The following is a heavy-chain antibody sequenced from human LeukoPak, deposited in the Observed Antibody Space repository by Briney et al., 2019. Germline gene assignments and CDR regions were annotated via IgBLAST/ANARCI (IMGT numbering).Heavy chain of an antibody. CDR1: GFTFTSIA. Sequence: GGSLRLSCAASGFTFTSIAMSWVRQAPGKGLEWVSAISGSGGSTYYADSVKGRFTISRDNSKNTLYLQMNSLRAEDTAVYYCAKDDSSGYYFDYWGQGTLVTVSS. CDR2: ISGSGGST. V-gene: IGHV3-23*01. CDR3: AKDDSSGYYFDY. D-gene: IGHD3-22*01. J-gene: IGHJ4*02.